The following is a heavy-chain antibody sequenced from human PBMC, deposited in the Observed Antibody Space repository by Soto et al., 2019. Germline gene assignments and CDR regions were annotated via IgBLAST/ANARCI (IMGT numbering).Heavy chain of an antibody. D-gene: IGHD2-21*01. V-gene: IGHV4-59*01. CDR3: ASYRGSGTLDY. Sequence: QVQLQESGPGLVKPSETLSLTCTVSGGSISSYYWSWIRQPPGKGLEWIGYIYYSGSTNYNSSLRSRVTTSIDTANNQFSLKLSSVTPADTAVYYCASYRGSGTLDYWGQGTLVTVSS. CDR2: IYYSGST. CDR1: GGSISSYY. J-gene: IGHJ4*02.